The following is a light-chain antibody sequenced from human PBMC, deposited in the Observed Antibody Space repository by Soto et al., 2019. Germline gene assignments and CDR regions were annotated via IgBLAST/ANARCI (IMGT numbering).Light chain of an antibody. V-gene: IGKV3-15*01. CDR2: GAS. CDR1: QSVSSN. J-gene: IGKJ2*01. Sequence: EKVMTQSPATLSVSPGERATLSCRASQSVSSNLAWYQQQPGQAPRLLIYGASTRATGIPARFSGSGSGTEFTLTISSLRSEDFAVYYCQQYNNWPPVYTFGQGTKLEIK. CDR3: QQYNNWPPVYT.